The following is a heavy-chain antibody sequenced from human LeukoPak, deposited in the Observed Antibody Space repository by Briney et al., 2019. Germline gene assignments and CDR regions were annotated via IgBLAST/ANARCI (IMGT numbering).Heavy chain of an antibody. CDR3: TRFNRDPYGMDV. V-gene: IGHV3-73*01. Sequence: GGSLRLSCAASGFTISGSAIHWVRQASGKGLEWVGRIRSKANNYATAYGASVEGRFTISRDDSKNTAYLQVSSLKTEDTARYYCTRFNRDPYGMDVWGQGTPVTVSS. D-gene: IGHD3-10*01. CDR1: GFTISGSA. CDR2: IRSKANNYAT. J-gene: IGHJ6*02.